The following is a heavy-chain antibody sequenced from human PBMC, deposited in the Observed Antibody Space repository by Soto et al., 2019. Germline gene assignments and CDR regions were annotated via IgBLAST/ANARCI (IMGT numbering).Heavy chain of an antibody. CDR3: ARLIYGTTVVLAFDY. V-gene: IGHV5-51*01. CDR1: GYSFTSYW. CDR2: IYPGDSDT. J-gene: IGHJ4*02. D-gene: IGHD1-7*01. Sequence: GESLKISCRGSGYSFTSYWIGWVRQMPGKGLEWMGIIYPGDSDTRYSPSFQGQVTISADKSISTAYLQWSSLKASDTAMYYCARLIYGTTVVLAFDYWGQGTLVTVSS.